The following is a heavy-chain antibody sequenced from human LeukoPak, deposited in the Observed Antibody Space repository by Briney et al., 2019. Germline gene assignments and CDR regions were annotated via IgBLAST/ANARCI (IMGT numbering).Heavy chain of an antibody. V-gene: IGHV3-23*01. CDR2: ISGSGGST. J-gene: IGHJ6*03. D-gene: IGHD3-22*01. CDR1: GFTFGDYA. CDR3: AKASSGYYYYYYMDV. Sequence: GGSLRLSCTASGFTFGDYAMTWVRQAPGKGLEWVSAISGSGGSTYYADSVKGRFTISRDNSKNTLYLQMSSLRAEDTAVYYCAKASSGYYYYYYMDVWGKGTTVTVSS.